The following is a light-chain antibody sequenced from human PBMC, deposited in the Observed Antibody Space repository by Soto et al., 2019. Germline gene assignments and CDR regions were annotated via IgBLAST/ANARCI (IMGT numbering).Light chain of an antibody. Sequence: EIVLTQSPGTLSLSPGERATLSCRASQRITNWSLGWYQQKPGQAPRLLIYDASNRATGIPDRFTGSGSGTDFTLTISRLEPEDFAVYYCQQRGGSPPTWTFGQGTKVEIK. J-gene: IGKJ1*01. CDR3: QQRGGSPPTWT. V-gene: IGKV3-20*01. CDR2: DAS. CDR1: QRITNWS.